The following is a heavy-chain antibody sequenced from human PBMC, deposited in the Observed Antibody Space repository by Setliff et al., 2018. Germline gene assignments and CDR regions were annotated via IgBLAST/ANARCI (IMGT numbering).Heavy chain of an antibody. CDR3: ARDRPMVVVADNLALFDY. Sequence: ASVKVSCKASGDTFRSYGISWVRQAPGQGLEWMGWISAYNGFIIYAQMFQGRVIMTTDTSTSTAYMELRSLRSDDTAVYYCARDRPMVVVADNLALFDYWGQGTLVTVSS. CDR1: GDTFRSYG. J-gene: IGHJ4*02. CDR2: ISAYNGFI. D-gene: IGHD2-15*01. V-gene: IGHV1-18*01.